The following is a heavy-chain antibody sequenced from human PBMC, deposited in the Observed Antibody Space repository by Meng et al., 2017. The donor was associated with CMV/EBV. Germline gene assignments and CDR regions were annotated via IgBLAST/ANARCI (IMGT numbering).Heavy chain of an antibody. Sequence: GESLKISCAASGFTFSSYSMNWVRQAPGKGLEWVSSISSSSSYIYYADSVKGRFTISRDNAKNSLYLQMNSLRAEDTAVYYCARGRYDFWSGYINWFDPWGQGTLVTVSS. J-gene: IGHJ5*02. D-gene: IGHD3-3*01. CDR2: ISSSSSYI. V-gene: IGHV3-21*01. CDR1: GFTFSSYS. CDR3: ARGRYDFWSGYINWFDP.